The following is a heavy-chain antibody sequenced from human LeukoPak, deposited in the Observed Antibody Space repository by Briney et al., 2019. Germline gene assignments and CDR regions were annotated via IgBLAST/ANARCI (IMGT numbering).Heavy chain of an antibody. CDR1: GFTSSSYG. CDR3: ASDRKWRYYFDY. J-gene: IGHJ4*02. CDR2: ISYDGSNK. V-gene: IGHV3-30*03. D-gene: IGHD1-14*01. Sequence: GGSLRLSCAASGFTSSSYGMHWVRQAPGKGLEWVAVISYDGSNKYYADSVKGRFTISRDNSKNTLYLQMNSLRADDTAVYYCASDRKWRYYFDYWGQGTLVTVSS.